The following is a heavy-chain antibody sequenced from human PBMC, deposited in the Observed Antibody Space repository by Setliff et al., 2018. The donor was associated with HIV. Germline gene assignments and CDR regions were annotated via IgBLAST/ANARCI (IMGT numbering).Heavy chain of an antibody. Sequence: SETLSLTCIVSGYSIRGDHYWGWIRQPPGKGLEWIGSINHRGITYYNPSLKSRVTISVDTSKNQFSLKLSSVTAADTAVYYCARSQFFDYWGQGTLVTVSS. CDR1: GYSIRGDHY. CDR3: ARSQFFDY. V-gene: IGHV4-38-2*02. CDR2: INHRGIT. J-gene: IGHJ4*02.